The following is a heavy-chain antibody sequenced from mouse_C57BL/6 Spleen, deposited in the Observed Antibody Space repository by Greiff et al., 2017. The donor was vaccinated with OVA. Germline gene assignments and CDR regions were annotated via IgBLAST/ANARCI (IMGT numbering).Heavy chain of an antibody. CDR2: INYDGSST. J-gene: IGHJ1*03. CDR1: GFTFSDYY. Sequence: EVHLVESEGGLVQPGSSMKLSCTASGFTFSDYYMAWVRQVPEKGLEWVANINYDGSSTYYLDSLKSRFIISRDNAKNILYLQRSSLKSEDTATYYCARAPYYGSSFWYFDVWGTGTTVTVSS. D-gene: IGHD1-1*01. V-gene: IGHV5-16*01. CDR3: ARAPYYGSSFWYFDV.